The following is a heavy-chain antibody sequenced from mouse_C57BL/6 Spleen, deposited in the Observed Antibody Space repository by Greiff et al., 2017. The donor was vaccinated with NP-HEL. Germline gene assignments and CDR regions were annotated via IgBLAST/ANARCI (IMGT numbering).Heavy chain of an antibody. D-gene: IGHD1-1*01. CDR1: GFTFSDYG. CDR2: ISSGSSTI. J-gene: IGHJ4*01. CDR3: ASTVVVPAMDY. Sequence: EVQGVESGGGLVKPGGSLKLSCAASGFTFSDYGMHWVRQAPEKGLEWVAYISSGSSTIYYADTVKGRFTISRDNAKNTLFLQMTSLRSEDTAMYYCASTVVVPAMDYWGQGTSVTVSS. V-gene: IGHV5-17*01.